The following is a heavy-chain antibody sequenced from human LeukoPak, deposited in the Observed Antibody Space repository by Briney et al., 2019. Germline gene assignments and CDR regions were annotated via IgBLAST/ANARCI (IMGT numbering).Heavy chain of an antibody. CDR2: IYAGDSDT. Sequence: GESLKISCKGSGYSFSNYWIGWVRQMPGKGLEWMGIIYAGDSDTRYSPSFQGQVTISVDTSISTAYLQWSSLKASDTAMYYCARLDYYDSRENWFDPWGQGTLVTGSS. V-gene: IGHV5-51*01. J-gene: IGHJ5*02. CDR1: GYSFSNYW. CDR3: ARLDYYDSRENWFDP. D-gene: IGHD3-22*01.